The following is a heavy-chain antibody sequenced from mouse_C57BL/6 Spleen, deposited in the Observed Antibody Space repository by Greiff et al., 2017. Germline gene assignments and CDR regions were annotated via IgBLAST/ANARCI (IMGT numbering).Heavy chain of an antibody. CDR2: IYPGNGDT. V-gene: IGHV1-80*01. J-gene: IGHJ2*01. Sequence: QVQLKESGAELVKPGASVKISCKASGYAFSSYWMNWVKQRPGKGLEWIGQIYPGNGDTNYNGKFKGKATLTADKTTSKAYMQLSSLTSEDSAVYLSARMAGDYYFDYWGQGTTLTVSS. CDR1: GYAFSSYW. CDR3: ARMAGDYYFDY. D-gene: IGHD2-13*01.